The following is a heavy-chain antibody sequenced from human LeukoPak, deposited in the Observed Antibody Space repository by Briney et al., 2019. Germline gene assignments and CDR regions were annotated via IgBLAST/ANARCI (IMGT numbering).Heavy chain of an antibody. CDR3: ARDADLGATIIGAFDI. CDR2: INQDGSEK. J-gene: IGHJ3*02. D-gene: IGHD5-24*01. Sequence: GGSLRLSCAASGFTFSRYWMGWVRQAPGKGLEWVANINQDGSEKYYVDSVKGRFTVYRDNAKNSLYLQMNSLRAEETAVYYCARDADLGATIIGAFDIWGQGTMVTVSS. V-gene: IGHV3-7*01. CDR1: GFTFSRYW.